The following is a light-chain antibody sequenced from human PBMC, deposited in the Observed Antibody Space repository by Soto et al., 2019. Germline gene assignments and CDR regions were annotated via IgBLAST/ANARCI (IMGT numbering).Light chain of an antibody. V-gene: IGKV3-11*01. CDR1: QSVSGY. J-gene: IGKJ4*01. CDR3: QQRSNWPYLT. Sequence: EIVLTQSPDTLSLSPGERATLSCRASQSVSGYLGWYQQKPGQAPRLLIYDASNRAYGVPARFRGSGSGTNFTLSIASLERDDFAVYYGQQRSNWPYLTFGGGTRV. CDR2: DAS.